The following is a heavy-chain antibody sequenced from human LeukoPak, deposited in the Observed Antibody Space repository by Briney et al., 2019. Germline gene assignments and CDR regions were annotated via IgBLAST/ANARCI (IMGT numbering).Heavy chain of an antibody. D-gene: IGHD6-13*01. CDR2: IYYSGST. Sequence: SETLSLTCTVSGGSISSSSYYWGWIRQPPGKGLEWIGSIYYSGSTYYNPSLKSRVTISVDTSKNQFSLKLSSVTAADTAVYYCAGRDKGIAAAGTLVYFQHWGQGTLVTVSS. CDR1: GGSISSSSYY. J-gene: IGHJ1*01. CDR3: AGRDKGIAAAGTLVYFQH. V-gene: IGHV4-39*07.